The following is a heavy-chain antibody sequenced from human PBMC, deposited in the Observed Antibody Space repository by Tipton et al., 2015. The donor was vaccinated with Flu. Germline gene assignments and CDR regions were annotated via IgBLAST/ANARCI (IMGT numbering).Heavy chain of an antibody. J-gene: IGHJ1*01. Sequence: TLSLTCTVSGGSISRYYWSWIRQPPGKGLEWIGYIYYSGSTNYNPSLKSRVTISVDTSKNQFSLKLSSVTAADTAVYYCARVDSSGYYPEHWGQGTHVPASS. CDR3: ARVDSSGYYPEH. CDR1: GGSISRYY. V-gene: IGHV4-59*01. D-gene: IGHD3-22*01. CDR2: IYYSGST.